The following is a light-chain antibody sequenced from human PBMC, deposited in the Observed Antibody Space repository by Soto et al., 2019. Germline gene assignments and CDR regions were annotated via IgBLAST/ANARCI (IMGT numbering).Light chain of an antibody. CDR3: MQSLETPWT. CDR2: LDS. CDR1: QRLLHSNGYNY. Sequence: IVMTQSPLSLTVTPGEPASISCRSSQRLLHSNGYNYLEWYLQKPGQSPQLLINLDSDRASGVPDRFSGSGSGTDFTLKISRVEAEDVGLYYCMQSLETPWTFGQGTKVEI. V-gene: IGKV2-28*01. J-gene: IGKJ1*01.